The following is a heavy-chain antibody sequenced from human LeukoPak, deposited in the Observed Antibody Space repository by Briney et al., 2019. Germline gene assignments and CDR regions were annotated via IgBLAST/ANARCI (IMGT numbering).Heavy chain of an antibody. CDR3: AKDGRRYSGGWYYYYGMDV. V-gene: IGHV3-21*04. J-gene: IGHJ6*02. CDR2: INSSSNYV. D-gene: IGHD6-19*01. CDR1: GFTFSSYS. Sequence: NAGGSLRLSCATSGFTFSSYSMNWVRQAPGKGLEWVSSINSSSNYVFYADSVKGRFTISRDNSKNTLYLQMNSLRAEDTAVYYCAKDGRRYSGGWYYYYGMDVWGQGTTVTVSS.